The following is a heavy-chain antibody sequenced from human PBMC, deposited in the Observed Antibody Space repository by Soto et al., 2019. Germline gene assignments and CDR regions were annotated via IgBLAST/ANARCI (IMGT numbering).Heavy chain of an antibody. V-gene: IGHV1-18*01. CDR1: GYSFSDYG. D-gene: IGHD5-18*01. CDR2: ISAYNDDR. CDR3: GRARTAAMVTFDY. J-gene: IGHJ4*02. Sequence: QVQLLQSGPEVKKPGASVKVSCRASGYSFSDYGVTRVRQSPGQGLQWMGWISAYNDDRNYAQNCKDRITMTTDTSTSTAYVELRSLRADDTAVYFCGRARTAAMVTFDYWGQGTLVTVSS.